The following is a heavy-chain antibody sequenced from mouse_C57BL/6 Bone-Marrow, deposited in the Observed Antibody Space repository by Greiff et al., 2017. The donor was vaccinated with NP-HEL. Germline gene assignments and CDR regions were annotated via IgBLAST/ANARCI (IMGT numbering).Heavy chain of an antibody. Sequence: EVKVVESGGGLVKPGGSLKLSCAASGFTFSDYGMHWVRQAPEKGLEWVAYISSGSSTIYYADTVKGRFTISRDNAKNTLFLQMTSLRSEDTAMYYCARPPRFAYWGQGTLVTVSA. J-gene: IGHJ3*01. CDR3: ARPPRFAY. V-gene: IGHV5-17*01. CDR1: GFTFSDYG. CDR2: ISSGSSTI.